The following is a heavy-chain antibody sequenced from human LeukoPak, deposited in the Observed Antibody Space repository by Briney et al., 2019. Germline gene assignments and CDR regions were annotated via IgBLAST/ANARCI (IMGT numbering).Heavy chain of an antibody. J-gene: IGHJ4*02. CDR1: GYSISSDYY. CDR2: IYYSGST. CDR3: ARATFGSEY. D-gene: IGHD3-10*01. Sequence: ASETLSLTCTVSGYSISSDYYWGWIRQPPGKGLEWIGSIYYSGSTYYNPSLQSRLTIPVDTSKNQFSLKLSSLTAADTAVYYCARATFGSEYWGQGTLVTVS. V-gene: IGHV4-38-2*02.